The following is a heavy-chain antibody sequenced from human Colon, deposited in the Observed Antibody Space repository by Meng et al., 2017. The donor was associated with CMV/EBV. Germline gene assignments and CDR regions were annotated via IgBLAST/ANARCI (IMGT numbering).Heavy chain of an antibody. CDR3: TKEPFTELRAYYYGMDV. D-gene: IGHD1-7*01. CDR2: ITGSGVTT. V-gene: IGHV3-23*01. Sequence: GESLKISCAASGFSVSSNYMSWVRQAPGKGLQWVSGITGSGVTTLYADSVKGRFTISRDNTKNMMYLQMNSLSAEDTAVYYCTKEPFTELRAYYYGMDVWGQGTTVTVSS. CDR1: GFSVSSNY. J-gene: IGHJ6*02.